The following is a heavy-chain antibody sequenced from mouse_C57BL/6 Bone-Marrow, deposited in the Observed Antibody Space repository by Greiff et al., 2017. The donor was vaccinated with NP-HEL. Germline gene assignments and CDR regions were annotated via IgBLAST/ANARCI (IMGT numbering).Heavy chain of an antibody. Sequence: DVQLQESGTVLARPGASVKMSCKTSGYTFTSYWMHWVKQRPGQGLEWIGAIYPGNSDTSYNQKFKGKAKLTAVTSASTAYMELSSLTNEDSAVYYCTRNLLLLPYWYFDVWGTGTTVTVSS. CDR3: TRNLLLLPYWYFDV. CDR1: GYTFTSYW. CDR2: IYPGNSDT. J-gene: IGHJ1*03. V-gene: IGHV1-5*01. D-gene: IGHD1-1*01.